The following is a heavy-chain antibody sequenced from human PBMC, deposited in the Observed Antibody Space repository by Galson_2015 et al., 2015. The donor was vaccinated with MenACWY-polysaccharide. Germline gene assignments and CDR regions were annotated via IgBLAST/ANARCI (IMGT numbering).Heavy chain of an antibody. CDR3: ARDASPLGRYFDSKGWDY. J-gene: IGHJ4*02. CDR2: ISYDGINK. V-gene: IGHV3-30-3*01. Sequence: SLRLSCAVSGFIFSNHAMHWVRPAPGKGLEWVGVISYDGINKYYADSVKGRITISRDDSQNTLFLQLNSLRAEDTVVYYCARDASPLGRYFDSKGWDYWGQGSLVTVSS. CDR1: GFIFSNHA. D-gene: IGHD3-9*01.